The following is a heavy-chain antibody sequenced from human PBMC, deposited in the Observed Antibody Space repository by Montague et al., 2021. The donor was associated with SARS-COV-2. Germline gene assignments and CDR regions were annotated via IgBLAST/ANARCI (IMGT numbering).Heavy chain of an antibody. V-gene: IGHV4-39*01. CDR2: ISYPGRT. CDR3: AKQLPTYCATNKCYPYCFDV. J-gene: IGHJ4*02. Sequence: SETLSLTCTVYGGSISSPDYYWGWIRQSPGKGLEWIGSISYPGRTYYNPSLRSRVSFSMYTSKNHFSLSLSSVTVADTAVYFCAKQLPTYCATNKCYPYCFDVWGQGALVTVSS. D-gene: IGHD2-21*01. CDR1: GGSISSPDYY.